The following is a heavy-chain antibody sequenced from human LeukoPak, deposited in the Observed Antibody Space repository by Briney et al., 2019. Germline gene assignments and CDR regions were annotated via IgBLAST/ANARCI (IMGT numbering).Heavy chain of an antibody. J-gene: IGHJ6*02. Sequence: ASVKVSFKASGYTFTSYYMHWVRQPPGQGLEWMGIINPSGGSTSYAQKFQGRVTMTRDTSTSTVYMELSSLRSEDTAVYYCARDNGDTAMVGDYYYGMDVWGQGTTVTVSS. D-gene: IGHD5-18*01. CDR3: ARDNGDTAMVGDYYYGMDV. V-gene: IGHV1-46*01. CDR2: INPSGGST. CDR1: GYTFTSYY.